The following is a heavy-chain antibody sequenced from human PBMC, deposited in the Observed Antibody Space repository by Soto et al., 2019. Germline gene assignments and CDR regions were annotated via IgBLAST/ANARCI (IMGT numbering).Heavy chain of an antibody. V-gene: IGHV1-69*01. D-gene: IGHD3-22*01. CDR2: IIPIFGTA. J-gene: IGHJ4*02. CDR1: GGTFSSYA. Sequence: QVQLVQSGAEVKKPGSSVKVSCKASGGTFSSYAISWVRQAPGQGLEWMGGIIPIFGTANYAQKFQGRVTITADESTSTAYMELSSLGSEDTAVYYCARGGTDYYDSSGYYPHFDYWGQGTLVTVSS. CDR3: ARGGTDYYDSSGYYPHFDY.